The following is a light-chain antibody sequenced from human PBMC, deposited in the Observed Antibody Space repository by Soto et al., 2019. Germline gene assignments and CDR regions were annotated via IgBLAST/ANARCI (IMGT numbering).Light chain of an antibody. Sequence: EIVMTQSPVTLSVSPGERATLSCRASQSVDGKLAWYQQKPGQAPRLLIYGASTRATGIPARFSGSGSGTEFTLTISSLQSEDFAAYYCQQYANRPTLTFGGGTKVDIK. CDR2: GAS. CDR1: QSVDGK. V-gene: IGKV3-15*01. CDR3: QQYANRPTLT. J-gene: IGKJ4*01.